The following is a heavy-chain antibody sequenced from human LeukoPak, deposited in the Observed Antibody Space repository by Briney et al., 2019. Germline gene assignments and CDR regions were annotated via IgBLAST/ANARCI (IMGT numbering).Heavy chain of an antibody. Sequence: ASVKVSCKASGNTFTDYYMHWVRQAPGQGLEWMGRIHPSGASTSYAQKFQGRVTMTRDTSTSTVYMELSSVTSEDTAVYYCSRVATGEPPYFDYWGQGTLVTVSS. CDR1: GNTFTDYY. V-gene: IGHV1-46*03. CDR3: SRVATGEPPYFDY. CDR2: IHPSGAST. J-gene: IGHJ4*02. D-gene: IGHD7-27*01.